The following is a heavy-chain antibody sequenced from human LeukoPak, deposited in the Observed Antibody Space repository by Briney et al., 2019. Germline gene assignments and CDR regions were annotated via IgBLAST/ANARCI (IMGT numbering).Heavy chain of an antibody. D-gene: IGHD5-18*01. V-gene: IGHV3-48*03. J-gene: IGHJ4*02. CDR2: ISSSGSTI. CDR1: GFTFSSYE. CDR3: ARVGYSYGLDYFDY. Sequence: GGSLRLSCGASGFTFSSYEMNWVRQAPGKGLECVSYISSSGSTIYYSDSVKGRFTISRDNAKNSLYLQMNSLRAEDTAVYYCARVGYSYGLDYFDYWGQGDLVTVSS.